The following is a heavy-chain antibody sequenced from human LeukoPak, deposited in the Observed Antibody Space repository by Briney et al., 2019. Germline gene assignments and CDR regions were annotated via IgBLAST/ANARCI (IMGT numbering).Heavy chain of an antibody. V-gene: IGHV4-34*01. CDR3: ASGPFYDFWSGRRLRKYYFDY. Sequence: SETLSLTCAVYGGSFSGYYWSWIRQPPGKGLEWIGEINHSGSTNYNPSLKSRVTISVDTSKNQFSLKLSSVTAADTAVYYCASGPFYDFWSGRRLRKYYFDYWGQGTLVTVSS. CDR1: GGSFSGYY. D-gene: IGHD3-3*01. J-gene: IGHJ4*02. CDR2: INHSGST.